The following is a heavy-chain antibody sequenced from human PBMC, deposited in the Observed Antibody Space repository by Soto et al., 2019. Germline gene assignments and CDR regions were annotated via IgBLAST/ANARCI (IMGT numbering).Heavy chain of an antibody. J-gene: IGHJ4*02. CDR1: GFTFSGYA. CDR2: ISYDGSDK. CDR3: AKHRAGGGIHDY. D-gene: IGHD2-15*01. V-gene: IGHV3-30*04. Sequence: GGSLRLSCAASGFTFSGYAMHWVRQAPGKGLEWVALISYDGSDKYHADSVRGRFTISRDNSKNTLYLQMNSLRAEDTAVYYCAKHRAGGGIHDYWGQGTLVTVSS.